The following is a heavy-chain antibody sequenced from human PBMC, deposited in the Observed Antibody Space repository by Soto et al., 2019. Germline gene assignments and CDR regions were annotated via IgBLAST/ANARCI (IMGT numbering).Heavy chain of an antibody. CDR2: IYYSGST. J-gene: IGHJ6*02. D-gene: IGHD4-4*01. Sequence: SETLSLTCTVSGGSISSYYCSWIRQPPGKGLEWIGYIYYSGSTNYNPSLKSRVTISVDTSKNQYSLKLSSVTAADTAVYYCARDDYSKRDYGMDVWGQGTTVTVSS. V-gene: IGHV4-59*01. CDR1: GGSISSYY. CDR3: ARDDYSKRDYGMDV.